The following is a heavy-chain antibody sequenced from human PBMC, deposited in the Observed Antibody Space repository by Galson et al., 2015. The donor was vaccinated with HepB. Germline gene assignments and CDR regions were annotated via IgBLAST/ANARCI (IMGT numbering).Heavy chain of an antibody. CDR1: GYTFTSYG. J-gene: IGHJ3*02. V-gene: IGHV1-18*04. Sequence: SVKVSCKASGYTFTSYGISWVRQAPGQGLEWMGWISAYNGNTNYAQKLQGRVTMTTDTSTSTAYMELRSLRSDDTAVYYCARDYPSLIVATIRKAFDIWGQGTMVTVSS. CDR2: ISAYNGNT. D-gene: IGHD5-12*01. CDR3: ARDYPSLIVATIRKAFDI.